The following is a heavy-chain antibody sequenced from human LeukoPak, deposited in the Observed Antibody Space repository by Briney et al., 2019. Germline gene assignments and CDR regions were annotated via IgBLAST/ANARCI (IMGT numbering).Heavy chain of an antibody. J-gene: IGHJ4*02. CDR2: TYHSGST. V-gene: IGHV4-30-2*01. CDR1: GGSISSGGYY. CDR3: ARGLDSSYDY. Sequence: PSEALSLTCTVSGGSISSGGYYWSWIRQPPGKGLEWIGYTYHSGSTYYNPSLKSRVTISVDRSKNQFSLKLSSVTAADTAVYYCARGLDSSYDYWGQGTLVTVSS. D-gene: IGHD6-6*01.